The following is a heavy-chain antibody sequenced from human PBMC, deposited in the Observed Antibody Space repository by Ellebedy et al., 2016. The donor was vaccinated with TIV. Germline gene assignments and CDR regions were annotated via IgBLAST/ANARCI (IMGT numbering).Heavy chain of an antibody. CDR3: ARDPSWCCSCADV. Sequence: MPSETLSLTCAISGDSVSNKYATWNWIRQSPSRGLEWLGRAYYRSTWIYDYAVSVKGRITINPDTSNNQLSLHLNSVTPEDTAVYYCARDPSWCCSCADVWGQGTTVTVSS. CDR1: GDSVSNKYAT. J-gene: IGHJ6*02. CDR2: AYYRSTWIY. D-gene: IGHD4/OR15-4a*01. V-gene: IGHV6-1*01.